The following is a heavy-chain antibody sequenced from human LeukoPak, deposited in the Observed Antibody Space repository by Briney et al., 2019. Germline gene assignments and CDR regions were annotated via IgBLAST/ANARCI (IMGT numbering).Heavy chain of an antibody. D-gene: IGHD3-10*01. CDR1: GYTFTSYG. CDR3: ARDPHVLLWFGEQRNWFDP. J-gene: IGHJ5*02. V-gene: IGHV1-18*01. Sequence: ASVKVSCKASGYTFTSYGISWARQAPGQGLEWMGWISAYNGNTNYAQKLQGRVTMTRDTSISTAYMELSRLRSDDTAVYYCARDPHVLLWFGEQRNWFDPWGQGTLVTVSS. CDR2: ISAYNGNT.